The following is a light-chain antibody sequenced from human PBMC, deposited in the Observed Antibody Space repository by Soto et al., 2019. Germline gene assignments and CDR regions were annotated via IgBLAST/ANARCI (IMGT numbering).Light chain of an antibody. CDR3: QQSYTTPRT. CDR1: QSISSY. J-gene: IGKJ1*01. Sequence: DIEMTQSPSSLSASVGDRVTITCRASQSISSYLNWYQQKPGNAPNLLIYAESTLQSGVPSRFSAYGSETDFTLTISNLQAEDFATYYCQQSYTTPRTFGQGTKVEVK. V-gene: IGKV1-39*01. CDR2: AES.